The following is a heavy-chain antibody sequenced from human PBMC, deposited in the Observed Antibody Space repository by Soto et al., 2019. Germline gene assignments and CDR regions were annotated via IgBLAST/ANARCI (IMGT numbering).Heavy chain of an antibody. D-gene: IGHD3-10*01. V-gene: IGHV3-21*01. CDR3: ATFPPGRSFDY. CDR2: ISDSSSYI. Sequence: EVQLVESGGGLVKPGGSLRLSCAASGFTFSTYSMNWVRQAPGKGLEWVSSISDSSSYIYYADSVKGRFTISRDNAKNSLYLQMNSLRAEDTAVYYCATFPPGRSFDYWGLGTLVTVSS. CDR1: GFTFSTYS. J-gene: IGHJ4*02.